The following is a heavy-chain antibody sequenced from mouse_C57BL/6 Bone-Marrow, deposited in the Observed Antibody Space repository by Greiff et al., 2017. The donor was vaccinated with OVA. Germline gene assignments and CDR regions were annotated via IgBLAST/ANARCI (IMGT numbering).Heavy chain of an antibody. V-gene: IGHV14-2*01. CDR2: IDPEDGET. CDR3: ARDYYGSSYDYFDY. Sequence: DVQLQESGAELVKPGASVKLSCTASGFNIKDYYMHWVKQRPEQGLEWIGRIDPEDGETKYAPKFQGKATITADTSSNTAYLQLSSLTSEDTAVYYVARDYYGSSYDYFDYWGQGTTLTVSS. J-gene: IGHJ2*01. D-gene: IGHD1-1*01. CDR1: GFNIKDYY.